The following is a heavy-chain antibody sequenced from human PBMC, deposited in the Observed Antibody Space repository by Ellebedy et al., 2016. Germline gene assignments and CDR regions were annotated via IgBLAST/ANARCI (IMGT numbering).Heavy chain of an antibody. CDR1: GGSMTSSDW. V-gene: IGHV4-4*02. D-gene: IGHD5-24*01. J-gene: IGHJ4*02. CDR2: ISHSGTT. CDR3: ARDGALGDGYNPGY. Sequence: SETLSLXCAVSGGSMTSSDWWRWVRQPPGRGLEWIGEISHSGTTNYNPSLKSRVTISIDKSKNQFSLNLNSVTATDTAVYYCARDGALGDGYNPGYWGQGTLVTVSS.